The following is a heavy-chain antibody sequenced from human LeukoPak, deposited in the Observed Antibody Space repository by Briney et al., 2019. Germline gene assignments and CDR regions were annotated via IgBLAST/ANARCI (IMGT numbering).Heavy chain of an antibody. D-gene: IGHD3-3*01. CDR1: GFTFSSFW. J-gene: IGHJ4*02. V-gene: IGHV3-7*05. CDR3: ARDSPGIMIFGVVTPN. CDR2: IIQDGSEK. Sequence: PGGSLRLSCVASGFTFSSFWMSWVRQAPGEGLEWVAKIIQDGSEKYYVDSVKGRFTISRDNAKNSLYLQMNSLRAEDTAVYYCARDSPGIMIFGVVTPNGGQGTLVTVSS.